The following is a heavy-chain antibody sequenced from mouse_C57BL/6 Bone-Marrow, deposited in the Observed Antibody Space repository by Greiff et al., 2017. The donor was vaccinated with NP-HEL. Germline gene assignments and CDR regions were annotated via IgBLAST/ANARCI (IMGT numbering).Heavy chain of an antibody. CDR1: GYAFSSYW. CDR3: AGVSHWYFDV. CDR2: IYPGDGDT. V-gene: IGHV1-80*01. J-gene: IGHJ1*03. Sequence: VQLQQSGAELVKPGASVKISCKASGYAFSSYWMNWVKQRPGKGLEWIGQIYPGDGDTNYNGKFKGKATITADKSSSTAYMRLSSRTSKDSAFYFCAGVSHWYFDVWGTGTTVTVSS.